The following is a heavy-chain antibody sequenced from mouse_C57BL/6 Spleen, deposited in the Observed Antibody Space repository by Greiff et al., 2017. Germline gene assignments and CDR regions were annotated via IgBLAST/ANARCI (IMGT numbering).Heavy chain of an antibody. V-gene: IGHV5-9-1*02. CDR2: ISSGGDYI. Sequence: DVMLVESGEGLVKPGGSLKLSCAASGFTFSSYAMYWVRQTPEKRLEWVAYISSGGDYIYYADTVKGRFTISRDNARNTLYLQMSSLKAEDTAMYYCTRDEVYDGYSWFAYWGQGTLVTVSA. D-gene: IGHD2-3*01. J-gene: IGHJ3*01. CDR3: TRDEVYDGYSWFAY. CDR1: GFTFSSYA.